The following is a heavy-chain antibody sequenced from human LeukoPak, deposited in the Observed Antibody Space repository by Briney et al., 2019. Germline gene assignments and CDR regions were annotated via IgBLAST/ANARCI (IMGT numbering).Heavy chain of an antibody. CDR2: IKQDGSET. CDR1: GFTFSSYG. Sequence: GGSLRLSCAASGFTFSSYGMHWVRQAPRRGLEWVANIKQDGSETYYVDSVKGRFTIFRDNAKNSLYLQMNSLRAEDTAVYYCARDKGDYDASGSLFVFGGQGTLVTVSS. V-gene: IGHV3-7*03. CDR3: ARDKGDYDASGSLFVF. D-gene: IGHD3-22*01. J-gene: IGHJ4*02.